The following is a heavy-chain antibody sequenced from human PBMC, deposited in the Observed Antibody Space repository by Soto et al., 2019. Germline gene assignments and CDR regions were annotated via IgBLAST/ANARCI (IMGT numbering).Heavy chain of an antibody. V-gene: IGHV4-59*08. J-gene: IGHJ5*02. CDR1: SGSISSYY. CDR2: IYYSGST. CDR3: ARQRNWFDP. Sequence: PFQTLPHTRTVSSGSISSYYWSWIRQPPGKGLEWIGYIYYSGSTNYNPSLKSRVTISVDTSKNQFSLKLSSVTAADTAVYYCARQRNWFDPWGQGTLVTVPQ.